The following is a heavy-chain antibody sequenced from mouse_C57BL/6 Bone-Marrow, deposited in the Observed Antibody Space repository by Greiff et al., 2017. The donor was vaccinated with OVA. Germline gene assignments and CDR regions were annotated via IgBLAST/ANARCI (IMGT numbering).Heavy chain of an antibody. Sequence: EVMLVESGGGLVQPGGSLKLSCVASGFTFSDYGMAWVRQAPRKGPEWVAFISNLAYSIYYADTVTGRFTISRENAKNTLYLEMSSLRSEDTAMYYCARQYYGSSYCYYAMDYWGQGTSVTVSS. CDR1: GFTFSDYG. D-gene: IGHD1-1*01. CDR2: ISNLAYSI. J-gene: IGHJ4*01. CDR3: ARQYYGSSYCYYAMDY. V-gene: IGHV5-15*01.